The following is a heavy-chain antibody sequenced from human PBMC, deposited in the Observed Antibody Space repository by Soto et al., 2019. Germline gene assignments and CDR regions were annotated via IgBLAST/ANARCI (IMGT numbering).Heavy chain of an antibody. Sequence: SETLSLTCTVSGGSISSYYWSWIRQPPGKGLEWIGYIYYSGSTNYNPSLKSRVTISVDTSKNQFSLKLSSVTAADTAVYYCARAPHCGGDCYYFDYWGQGTLVTVSS. CDR1: GGSISSYY. J-gene: IGHJ4*02. V-gene: IGHV4-59*01. D-gene: IGHD2-21*01. CDR2: IYYSGST. CDR3: ARAPHCGGDCYYFDY.